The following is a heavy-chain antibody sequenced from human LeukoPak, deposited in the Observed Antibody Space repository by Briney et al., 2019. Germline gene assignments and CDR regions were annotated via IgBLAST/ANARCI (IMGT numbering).Heavy chain of an antibody. CDR3: ARSLSRYFDWLAPIDY. CDR1: GGTFSSYA. V-gene: IGHV1-69*13. CDR2: IIPIFGTA. D-gene: IGHD3-9*01. Sequence: GASVKVSCKAYGGTFSSYAISWVRRAPGQGLEWMGGIIPIFGTANYAQKFQGRVTITADESTSTAYMELSSLRSEDTAVYYCARSLSRYFDWLAPIDYWGQGTLVTVSS. J-gene: IGHJ4*02.